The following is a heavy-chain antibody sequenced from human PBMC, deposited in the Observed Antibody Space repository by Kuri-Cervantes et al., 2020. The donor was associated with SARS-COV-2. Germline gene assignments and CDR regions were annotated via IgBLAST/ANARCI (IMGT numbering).Heavy chain of an antibody. V-gene: IGHV3-30*02. J-gene: IGHJ5*02. CDR1: GFTFSDYG. CDR2: IASDETNK. D-gene: IGHD2-8*01. CDR3: ARELSAYCTDGICSRGMWFDP. Sequence: GESLKISCATSGFTFSDYGLHWVRRAPGKGLEWVAFIASDETNKRYTDSVKGRFTISRDNSKDTLYLQMNSLRPEDTAVHYCARELSAYCTDGICSRGMWFDPWGQGTPVTVSS.